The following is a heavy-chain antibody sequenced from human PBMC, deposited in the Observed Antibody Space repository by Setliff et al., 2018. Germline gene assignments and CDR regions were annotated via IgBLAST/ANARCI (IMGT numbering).Heavy chain of an antibody. J-gene: IGHJ4*02. V-gene: IGHV3-15*01. CDR2: IKGQTDGGTT. D-gene: IGHD6-13*01. CDR1: ELIFSHTW. Sequence: PGGSLRLSCAAPELIFSHTWMNWVRQAPGKGLEWVGRIKGQTDGGTTDYAAPVKGRFSISRDDSKNTVYLQMNSLKTEDTAVYYCTRQLVPDYWGQGTLVTVSS. CDR3: TRQLVPDY.